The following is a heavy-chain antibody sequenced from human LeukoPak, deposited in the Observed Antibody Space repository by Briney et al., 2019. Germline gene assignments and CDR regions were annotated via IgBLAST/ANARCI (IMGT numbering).Heavy chain of an antibody. J-gene: IGHJ4*02. CDR1: GFTFSSYS. CDR3: ARDRAKYQLLSAGYFDY. V-gene: IGHV3-21*01. Sequence: GGSLRLSCAASGFTFSSYSMNWVRQAPGKGLEWLSSISSSSSYIYYADSVKGRFTISRDNAKNSLYLQMNSLRAEDTAVYYCARDRAKYQLLSAGYFDYWGQGTLVTVSS. CDR2: ISSSSSYI. D-gene: IGHD2-2*01.